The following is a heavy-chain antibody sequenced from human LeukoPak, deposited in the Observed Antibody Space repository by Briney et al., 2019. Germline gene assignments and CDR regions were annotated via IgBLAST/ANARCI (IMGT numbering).Heavy chain of an antibody. V-gene: IGHV5-51*01. D-gene: IGHD2-2*01. CDR1: GYSFTTYW. Sequence: GESLKISCKGSGYSFTTYWIAWVRQMPGKGLEWMGIIYPHDSETRYSPSFQGQVTISVDKSVSAAYLQWRSLKASDTAVYYCASPPTRECTSISCPLSYWGQGTLVTVFS. J-gene: IGHJ4*02. CDR2: IYPHDSET. CDR3: ASPPTRECTSISCPLSY.